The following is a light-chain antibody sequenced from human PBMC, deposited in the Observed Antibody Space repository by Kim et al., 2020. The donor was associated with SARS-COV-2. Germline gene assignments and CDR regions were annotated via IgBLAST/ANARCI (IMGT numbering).Light chain of an antibody. CDR2: GNN. J-gene: IGLJ3*02. V-gene: IGLV1-44*01. CDR3: AAWDDSLNGPL. CDR1: SSNIGSNT. Sequence: ELTQPPSASATPGQRVTISCSGGSSNIGSNTVNWYQQFPGTAPKLLIYGNNQRPSGVPDRFSGSKSGTSASLAISGLQSGDEADYFCAAWDDSLNGPLFGGGTQLTVL.